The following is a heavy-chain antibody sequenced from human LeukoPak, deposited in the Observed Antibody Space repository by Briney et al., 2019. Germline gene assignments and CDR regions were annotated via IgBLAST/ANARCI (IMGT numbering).Heavy chain of an antibody. Sequence: SETLSLTCTVSGGSISSYYWSWIRQPPGKGLEWIGYIYYSGSTNYNPSLKSRVTISVDTSKNQFSLKLSSVTAADTAVYYCARYNDILTFAYYFDYWGQGTLVTGSS. CDR2: IYYSGST. CDR1: GGSISSYY. V-gene: IGHV4-59*01. J-gene: IGHJ4*02. D-gene: IGHD3-9*01. CDR3: ARYNDILTFAYYFDY.